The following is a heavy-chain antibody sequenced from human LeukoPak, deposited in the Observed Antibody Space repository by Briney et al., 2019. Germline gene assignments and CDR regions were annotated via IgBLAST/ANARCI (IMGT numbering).Heavy chain of an antibody. CDR1: GFTFSSYR. D-gene: IGHD5-24*01. CDR2: ISSSSSTI. J-gene: IGHJ3*02. Sequence: PGGSLRLSCAASGFTFSSYRMNWVRQAPGKGLEWVSYISSSSSTIYYADSVKGRFTISRDNAKNSLYLQMNSLRAEDTAVYYCARDQNGDNSRNRMTAFDIWGHVTMVTVSS. CDR3: ARDQNGDNSRNRMTAFDI. V-gene: IGHV3-48*01.